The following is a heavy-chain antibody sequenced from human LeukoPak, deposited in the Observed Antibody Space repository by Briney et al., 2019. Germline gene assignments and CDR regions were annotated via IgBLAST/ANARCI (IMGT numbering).Heavy chain of an antibody. Sequence: SVKVSCKASGYTFTSYGISWVRQAPGQGLEWMGGIIPIFGTANYAQKFQGRVTITTDEPTSTAYMELSSLRSEDTAVYYCARAQRYDFWSGYAFDIWGQGTMVTVSS. V-gene: IGHV1-69*05. D-gene: IGHD3-3*01. CDR3: ARAQRYDFWSGYAFDI. CDR2: IIPIFGTA. CDR1: GYTFTSYG. J-gene: IGHJ3*02.